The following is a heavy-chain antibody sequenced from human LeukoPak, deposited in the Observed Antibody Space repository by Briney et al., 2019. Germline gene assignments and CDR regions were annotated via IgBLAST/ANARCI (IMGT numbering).Heavy chain of an antibody. CDR1: IDSISSYY. V-gene: IGHV4-59*01. J-gene: IGHJ4*02. CDR3: AGSYNWSDDFDY. Sequence: SETLSLTCTVSIDSISSYYWSWIRQPPGKGLEWVGYIFYSGSTNYNPSLKGRVTISVDTSKNQLSLKLNSVTAADTAVYYCAGSYNWSDDFDYWGPGTLVTVSS. CDR2: IFYSGST. D-gene: IGHD1-1*01.